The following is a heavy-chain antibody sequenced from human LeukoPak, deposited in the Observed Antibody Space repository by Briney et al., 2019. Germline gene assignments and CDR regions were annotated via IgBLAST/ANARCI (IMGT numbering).Heavy chain of an antibody. V-gene: IGHV3-53*01. CDR1: GFIVSSNY. D-gene: IGHD5-12*01. CDR3: ARGRRDGYNYASVYFDY. CDR2: IYSGGST. J-gene: IGHJ4*02. Sequence: PGGSLRLSCAASGFIVSSNYMSWVRQAPGKGLEWVSVIYSGGSTYYADSVKGRFTISRDNSKNALYLQMNSLRAEDTAVYYCARGRRDGYNYASVYFDYWGQGTLGTVSS.